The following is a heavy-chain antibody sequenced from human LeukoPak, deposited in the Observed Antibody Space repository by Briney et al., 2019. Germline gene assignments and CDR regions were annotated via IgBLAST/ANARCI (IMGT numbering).Heavy chain of an antibody. CDR2: IREDGRDI. D-gene: IGHD6-13*01. Sequence: GGSLRLSCAASGFRFSGYRMSWVRQAPGKGLEWVANIREDGRDIYYVDSVKGRFTISRDNAKNSLYLQMNSLRAEDTALYYCAKGGQQLVGALDYWGQGTLVTVSS. J-gene: IGHJ4*02. CDR3: AKGGQQLVGALDY. CDR1: GFRFSGYR. V-gene: IGHV3-7*03.